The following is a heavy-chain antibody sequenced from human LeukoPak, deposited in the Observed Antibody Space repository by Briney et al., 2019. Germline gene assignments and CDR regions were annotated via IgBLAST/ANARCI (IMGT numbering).Heavy chain of an antibody. V-gene: IGHV3-73*01. D-gene: IGHD3-3*01. J-gene: IGHJ6*03. Sequence: PGGSLRLSCAASGFTFSGSAMHWVRQASGKGLEWVGRIRSKANSYATAYAASVKGRFTISRDDSKNTAYLQMNSLKTEDTAVYYCTRDPLGYDFWSGFGDYYYYMDVWGKGTTVTVSS. CDR3: TRDPLGYDFWSGFGDYYYYMDV. CDR2: IRSKANSYAT. CDR1: GFTFSGSA.